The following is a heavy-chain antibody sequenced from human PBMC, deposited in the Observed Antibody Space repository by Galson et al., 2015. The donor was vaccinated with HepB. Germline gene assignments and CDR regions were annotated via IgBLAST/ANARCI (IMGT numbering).Heavy chain of an antibody. J-gene: IGHJ4*02. D-gene: IGHD3-16*02. CDR3: ARGDRYYDFMWGTYLIDY. CDR1: GFTFSNYW. CDR2: INGVGSST. Sequence: SLRLSCAASGFTFSNYWMHWVRQTPGKGLVWVSRINGVGSSTRYADSVKGRFTISRDNAKNTLYLQMNSLRAEDTAVYYCARGDRYYDFMWGTYLIDYWGQGTLVTVSS. V-gene: IGHV3-74*01.